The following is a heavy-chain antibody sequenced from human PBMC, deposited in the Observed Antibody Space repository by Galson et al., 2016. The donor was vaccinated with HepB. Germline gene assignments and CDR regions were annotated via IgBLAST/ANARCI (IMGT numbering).Heavy chain of an antibody. CDR1: GVSINNNYW. D-gene: IGHD4-17*01. CDR3: ARTDHTVTKGHAFDS. CDR2: IYHSGST. Sequence: LSLTCVVSGVSINNNYWWNWVRQPSGKGLEWIGEIYHSGSTDYNPSLKSRVTISVDRSKNQFSLNLTSVTAADTAIYYCARTDHTVTKGHAFDSWGQGTLVTVSS. J-gene: IGHJ4*02. V-gene: IGHV4-4*02.